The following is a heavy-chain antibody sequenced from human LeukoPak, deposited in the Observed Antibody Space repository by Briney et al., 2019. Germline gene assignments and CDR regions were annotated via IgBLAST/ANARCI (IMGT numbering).Heavy chain of an antibody. CDR1: GFTFSSYS. D-gene: IGHD2-15*01. Sequence: GGSLRLSCAASGFTFSSYSMNWVRQAPGKGLAWVSAISNNGGYTYYADSVQGRFTISRDNSKSTLCLQMNSLRAEDTAVYYCAKQLGYCSDGSCYFPYWGQGTLVTVSS. CDR3: AKQLGYCSDGSCYFPY. V-gene: IGHV3-23*01. J-gene: IGHJ4*02. CDR2: ISNNGGYT.